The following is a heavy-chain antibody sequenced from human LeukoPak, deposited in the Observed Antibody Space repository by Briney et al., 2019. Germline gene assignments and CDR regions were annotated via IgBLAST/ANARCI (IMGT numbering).Heavy chain of an antibody. D-gene: IGHD6-19*01. J-gene: IGHJ4*02. CDR1: GGSISSYY. CDR2: IYYSGST. Sequence: PSETLSLTCTVSGGSISSYYWNWVRQPPGKGLEWIGYIYYSGSTNYNPSLKSRVTISVDTSRNQFSLELSSVTAADTAVYYYARAHTSGCSFFPYWGQGTLVTVSS. CDR3: ARAHTSGCSFFPY. V-gene: IGHV4-59*01.